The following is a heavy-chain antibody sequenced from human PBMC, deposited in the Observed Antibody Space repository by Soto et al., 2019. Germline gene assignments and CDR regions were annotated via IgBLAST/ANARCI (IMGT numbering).Heavy chain of an antibody. V-gene: IGHV1-46*01. CDR3: ARAPSRVVVPAAPFDY. CDR2: INPSGGST. Sequence: GASVKVSCKASGYTFTSYYMHWVRQAPGQGLEWMGIINPSGGSTSYAQKFQGRVTMTRDTSTSTVYMELSSLRSEDTAVYYCARAPSRVVVPAAPFDYWGQGTLVTVSS. D-gene: IGHD2-2*01. J-gene: IGHJ4*02. CDR1: GYTFTSYY.